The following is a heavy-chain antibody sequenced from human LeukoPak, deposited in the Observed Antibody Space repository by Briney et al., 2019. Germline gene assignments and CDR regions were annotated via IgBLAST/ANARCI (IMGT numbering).Heavy chain of an antibody. CDR1: GFSFSDYY. Sequence: PGGSLRLSCAASGFSFSDYYMSWIRQAPGKGLEWVSYISFSGTTIYYADSVKGRFTISRDDAKNSLYLQLNSLRADDTAVYYCARDAPCTTSTCYKQIDSWGQGTLVTVSS. J-gene: IGHJ4*02. D-gene: IGHD2-2*02. CDR2: ISFSGTTI. CDR3: ARDAPCTTSTCYKQIDS. V-gene: IGHV3-11*04.